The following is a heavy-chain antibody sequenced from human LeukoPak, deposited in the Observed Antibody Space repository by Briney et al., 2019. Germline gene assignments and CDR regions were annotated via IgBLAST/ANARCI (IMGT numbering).Heavy chain of an antibody. V-gene: IGHV4-34*01. CDR2: INHSGST. CDR1: GGSFSGYY. CDR3: ARGVSGDSSGCYPDY. D-gene: IGHD3-22*01. J-gene: IGHJ4*02. Sequence: SETLSLTCAVYGGSFSGYYWSWIRQPPGKGLEWIGEINHSGSTNYNPSLKSRVTISVDTSKNQFSLKLSSVTAADTAVYYCARGVSGDSSGCYPDYWGQGTLVTVSS.